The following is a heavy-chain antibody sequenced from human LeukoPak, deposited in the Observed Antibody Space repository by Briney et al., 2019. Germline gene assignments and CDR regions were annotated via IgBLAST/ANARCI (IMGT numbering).Heavy chain of an antibody. CDR3: ARRRSGAFDY. CDR1: GYSISSGYY. CDR2: IYHSGST. V-gene: IGHV4-38-2*01. J-gene: IGHJ4*02. D-gene: IGHD4/OR15-4a*01. Sequence: SETLSLTCAVSGYSISSGYYWGWIRQPPGKGLEWIGSIYHSGSTYYNPSLKSRVTISVDTSKNQFSLKLSSVTAADTAVYYCARRRSGAFDYWGQGTLVTVSS.